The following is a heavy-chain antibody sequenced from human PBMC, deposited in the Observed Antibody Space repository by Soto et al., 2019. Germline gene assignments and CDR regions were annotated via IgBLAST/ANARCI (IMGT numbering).Heavy chain of an antibody. D-gene: IGHD5-18*01. J-gene: IGHJ4*02. CDR3: AKAPGRGYSYGYADY. Sequence: QVQLVESGGGVVQPGRSLRLSCAASGFTFSSYGMHWVRQAPGKGLEWVAVISYDGSNKYYADSVKGRFTISRDNSKNTLYLQMNSLRAEDTAVYYCAKAPGRGYSYGYADYWGQGTLVNVSS. V-gene: IGHV3-30*18. CDR1: GFTFSSYG. CDR2: ISYDGSNK.